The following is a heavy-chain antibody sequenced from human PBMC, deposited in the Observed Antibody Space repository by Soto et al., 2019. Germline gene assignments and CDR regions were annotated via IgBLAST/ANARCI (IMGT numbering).Heavy chain of an antibody. CDR2: ISWNSGSI. J-gene: IGHJ6*03. CDR1: GFTFDDYA. V-gene: IGHV3-9*01. CDR3: ASDFWSGYKGRIEYYMDV. Sequence: GGSLRLSCAASGFTFDDYAMHWVRQAPGKGLEWVSGISWNSGSIGYADSVKGRFTISRDNAKNSLYLQMNSLRAEDTALYYCASDFWSGYKGRIEYYMDVWGKGTTVTVSS. D-gene: IGHD3-3*01.